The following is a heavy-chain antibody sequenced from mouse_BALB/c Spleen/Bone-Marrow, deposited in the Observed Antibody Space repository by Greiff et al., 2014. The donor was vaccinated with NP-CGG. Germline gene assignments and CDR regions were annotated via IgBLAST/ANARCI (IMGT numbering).Heavy chain of an antibody. D-gene: IGHD1-1*01. CDR3: ARRDYGPAWFAY. Sequence: EVQLQQSGPELVKPGASVKISCKTSGYTFSESTMHWVKQSHGKGLEWIGGINPNNGATSYKRKFKGKAILTVEKSSSTALLELRSLTSEDSAVYYCARRDYGPAWFAYWGQGTLVTVSA. J-gene: IGHJ3*01. V-gene: IGHV1-18*01. CDR1: GYTFSEST. CDR2: INPNNGAT.